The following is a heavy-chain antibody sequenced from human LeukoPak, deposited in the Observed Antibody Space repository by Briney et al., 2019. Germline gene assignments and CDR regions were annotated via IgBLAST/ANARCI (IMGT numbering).Heavy chain of an antibody. CDR2: IIPIFGTA. CDR3: AREGLGELTLDC. V-gene: IGHV1-69*05. CDR1: GGTFSSYA. D-gene: IGHD3-16*01. Sequence: ASVKVSCKASGGTFSSYAISWVRQAPGQGLEWMGGIIPIFGTANYAQKLQGRVTMTTDTSTSTAYMELGSLRSDDTAVYYCAREGLGELTLDCWGQGALVTVSS. J-gene: IGHJ4*02.